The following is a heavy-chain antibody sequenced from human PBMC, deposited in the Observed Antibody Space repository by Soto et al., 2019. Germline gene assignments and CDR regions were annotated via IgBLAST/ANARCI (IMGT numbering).Heavy chain of an antibody. Sequence: QVQLVESGGGVVQPGMSLTVSCAASGSTFSSYAMHWVRQAPGKGLDWVALISYDGGNKYYADSVKGRFTISRDNSRNTLYLQMNNLRAEDTAIYYCARELTGFDYWGQGTLVTVSS. D-gene: IGHD3-9*01. J-gene: IGHJ4*02. CDR3: ARELTGFDY. V-gene: IGHV3-30-3*01. CDR2: ISYDGGNK. CDR1: GSTFSSYA.